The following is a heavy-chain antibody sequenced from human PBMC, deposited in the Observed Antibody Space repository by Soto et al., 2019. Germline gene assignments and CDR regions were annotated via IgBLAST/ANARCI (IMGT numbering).Heavy chain of an antibody. V-gene: IGHV1-46*01. CDR2: SNPMGGST. J-gene: IGHJ5*02. CDR3: ARDLAAGDL. Sequence: QEQLVQSGAEVKEPGASVKVSCKASGYTFINYYIHWVRQAPGQGLEWMAISNPMGGSTKYAQEFQGRVTLTSDTSTSTVYMELSSLRFEDTALFYCARDLAAGDLWGQGTLVTVSS. D-gene: IGHD6-13*01. CDR1: GYTFINYY.